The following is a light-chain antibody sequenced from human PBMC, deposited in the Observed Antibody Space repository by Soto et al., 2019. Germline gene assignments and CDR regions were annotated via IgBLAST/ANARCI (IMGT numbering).Light chain of an antibody. CDR3: QHYANLPRT. V-gene: IGKV1-33*01. CDR1: QHINNY. J-gene: IGKJ2*01. CDR2: DAS. Sequence: DIQMTQSPSSLSASVGDRVTITCQASQHINNYLNWYQQKPGKAPKLLIYDASNLETGVPSRFSGSGSGTDFTFTISSLQPEDIATYYCQHYANLPRTFGQGTKLEIK.